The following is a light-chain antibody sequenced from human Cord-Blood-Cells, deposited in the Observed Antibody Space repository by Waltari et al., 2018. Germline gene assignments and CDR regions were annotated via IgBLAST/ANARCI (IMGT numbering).Light chain of an antibody. CDR1: SSDVGSYNR. J-gene: IGLJ1*01. CDR2: EVS. V-gene: IGLV2-18*02. CDR3: SSYTSSSIYV. Sequence: QSALTQPPSVSVSPGQSVTISCTGTSSDVGSYNRVSWYQQPPGTAPKLMIYEVSNRPSGVPDRFSGSKSGNTASLTISGLQAEDEADYYCSSYTSSSIYVFGTGTKVTVL.